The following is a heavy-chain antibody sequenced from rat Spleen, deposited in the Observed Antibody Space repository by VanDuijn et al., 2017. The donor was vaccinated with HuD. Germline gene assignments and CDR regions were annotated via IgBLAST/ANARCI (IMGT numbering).Heavy chain of an antibody. V-gene: IGHV5-22*01. CDR3: ATDGYYDGRYYSVYAMDA. D-gene: IGHD1-12*02. Sequence: EVQLVESGGGLVRPGRSMKISCAASGFTFSNFPMAWVRQAPKKGLEWVASISYEGSSTYYGDSVKGRFTISRDPAQNTLYLQMDSRGSEDTATYYCATDGYYDGRYYSVYAMDAWGQGASVTVSS. CDR1: GFTFSNFP. J-gene: IGHJ4*01. CDR2: ISYEGSST.